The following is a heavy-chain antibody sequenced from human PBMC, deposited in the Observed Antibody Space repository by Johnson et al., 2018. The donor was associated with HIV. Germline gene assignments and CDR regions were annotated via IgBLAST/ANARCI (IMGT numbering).Heavy chain of an antibody. V-gene: IGHV3-9*01. CDR2: IRWNSGSI. D-gene: IGHD6-6*01. CDR1: GFIFDDYA. J-gene: IGHJ3*02. Sequence: VQLVESGGGLVQPGRSLRLSCAASGFIFDDYAMHWVRQAPGKGLEWVSGIRWNSGSINYADSVKGRFTISRDNAKNSLYLQMNSLRAEDTALYYCAKDTTSSSPWGAFDIWGQGTKVTVSS. CDR3: AKDTTSSSPWGAFDI.